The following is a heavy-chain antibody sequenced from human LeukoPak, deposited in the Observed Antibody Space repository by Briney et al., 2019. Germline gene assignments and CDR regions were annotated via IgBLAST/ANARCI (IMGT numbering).Heavy chain of an antibody. CDR1: GLTVSCTY. Sequence: GGSLRLSCAASGLTVSCTYVSWVRQAPGKGLEWVSVIYTGGSTYYADSVKGRFTISRDNSKNTLYLQMNSLRAEDTAVYYCAGTPGWLRFVYWGQGTLVTVSS. CDR2: IYTGGST. D-gene: IGHD5-12*01. CDR3: AGTPGWLRFVY. J-gene: IGHJ4*02. V-gene: IGHV3-53*01.